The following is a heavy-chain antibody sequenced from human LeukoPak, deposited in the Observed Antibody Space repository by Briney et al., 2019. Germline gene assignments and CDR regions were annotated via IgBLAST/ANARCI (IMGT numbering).Heavy chain of an antibody. D-gene: IGHD3-10*01. CDR2: ISAYNGNT. J-gene: IGHJ3*02. V-gene: IGHV1-18*01. Sequence: ASVKVSCKASGYTFTSYGISWVRQAPGQGLEWMGWISAYNGNTNYAQKLQGRVTMTTDTSTSTAYMELRSLRSDHTAVYYCARDGAMVPLYAAFDIWGQGTMVTVSS. CDR3: ARDGAMVPLYAAFDI. CDR1: GYTFTSYG.